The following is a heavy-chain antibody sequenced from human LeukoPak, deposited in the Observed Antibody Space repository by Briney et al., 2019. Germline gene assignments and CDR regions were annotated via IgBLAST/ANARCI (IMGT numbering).Heavy chain of an antibody. CDR2: ISWNSGSI. CDR3: AKGYYYDSSGYWEGFDY. CDR1: GFTFDDYA. V-gene: IGHV3-9*03. J-gene: IGHJ4*02. D-gene: IGHD3-22*01. Sequence: GGSLRLSCAASGFTFDDYAMHGVRQAPGKGLEWVSGISWNSGSIGYADSVKGRFTISRDNAKNSLYLQMNSLRAEDMALYYCAKGYYYDSSGYWEGFDYWGQGTLVTVSS.